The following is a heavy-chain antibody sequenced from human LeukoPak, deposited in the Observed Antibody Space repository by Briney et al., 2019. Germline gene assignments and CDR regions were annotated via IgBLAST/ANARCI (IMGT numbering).Heavy chain of an antibody. V-gene: IGHV4-39*01. CDR2: IYYVGDT. CDR1: GGSISSSSYY. J-gene: IGHJ4*02. Sequence: KPSETLSLTCTVSGGSISSSSYYWGWIRQPPGKGLEWIGSIYYVGDTYHNPSLKSRVTISVDTSKNQLSLKLSSVTAAETAVYYCVRLSGSNYSPVDYWGQGTLVTVSS. CDR3: VRLSGSNYSPVDY. D-gene: IGHD1-26*01.